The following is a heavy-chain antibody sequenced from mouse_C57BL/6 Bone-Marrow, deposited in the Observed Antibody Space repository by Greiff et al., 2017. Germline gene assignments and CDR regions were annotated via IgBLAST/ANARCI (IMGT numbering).Heavy chain of an antibody. CDR2: IYPRAGST. Sequence: VQLQQSGPELVKPGASVKLSCKASGYTFTSYDINWVKQRPGQGLEWIGWIYPRAGSTKYNEKFKGQATLTVDTSSSTAYMELHSLTSEDSAVYFCARDYGSSYWYFDVWGTGTTVTVSS. J-gene: IGHJ1*03. CDR1: GYTFTSYD. V-gene: IGHV1-85*01. D-gene: IGHD1-1*01. CDR3: ARDYGSSYWYFDV.